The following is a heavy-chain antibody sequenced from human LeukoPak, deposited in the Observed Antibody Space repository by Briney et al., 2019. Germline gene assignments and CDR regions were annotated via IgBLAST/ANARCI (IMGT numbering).Heavy chain of an antibody. CDR3: ARRTMVRGPLWYFGL. J-gene: IGHJ2*01. CDR2: INHSGST. V-gene: IGHV4-34*01. Sequence: PSETLSLTCAVYGGSFSGYYWSWIRQPPGKGLEWIGEINHSGSTNYNPSLKSRVTISVDTSKNQFSLKLSSVTAADTAVYYCARRTMVRGPLWYFGLWGRGTLVTVSS. D-gene: IGHD3-10*01. CDR1: GGSFSGYY.